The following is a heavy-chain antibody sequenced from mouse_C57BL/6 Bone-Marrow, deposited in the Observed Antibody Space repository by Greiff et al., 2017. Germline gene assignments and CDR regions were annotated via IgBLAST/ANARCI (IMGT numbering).Heavy chain of an antibody. V-gene: IGHV5-6*01. CDR2: ISSGGSYT. Sequence: EVQRVESGGDLVKPGGSLTLSCAASGFTFSSYGMSWVRQTPDKRLEWVATISSGGSYTYYPDSVKGRFTISRDNAKNTLYLQMSSLKSEDTAMXYGARRGYGSSSLYYFDYWGQGTTLTVSS. D-gene: IGHD1-1*01. CDR1: GFTFSSYG. CDR3: ARRGYGSSSLYYFDY. J-gene: IGHJ2*01.